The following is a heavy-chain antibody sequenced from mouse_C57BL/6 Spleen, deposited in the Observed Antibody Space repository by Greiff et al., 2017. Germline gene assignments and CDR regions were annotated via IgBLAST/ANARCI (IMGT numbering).Heavy chain of an antibody. J-gene: IGHJ2*01. Sequence: VKLQESGAELARPGASVKMSCKASGYTFTSYTMHWVKQRPGQGLEWIGYINPSSGYTKYNQKFKDKATLTADKSSSTAYMQLSSLTSEDSAVYYCAREYSNYEGYFDYWGQGTTLTVSS. D-gene: IGHD2-5*01. CDR2: INPSSGYT. V-gene: IGHV1-4*01. CDR3: AREYSNYEGYFDY. CDR1: GYTFTSYT.